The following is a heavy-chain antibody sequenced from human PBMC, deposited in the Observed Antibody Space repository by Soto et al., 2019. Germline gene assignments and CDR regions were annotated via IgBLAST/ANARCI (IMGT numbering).Heavy chain of an antibody. CDR2: IYYSGST. CDR1: GGSISSYY. J-gene: IGHJ4*02. CDR3: ASVSPRDGHNLYFLDY. V-gene: IGHV4-59*01. D-gene: IGHD3-16*01. Sequence: QVQLQESGPGLVKPSETLSLTCTVSGGSISSYYWSWMRQPPGKGLEWIGYIYYSGSTNYNPSLKSRLTISVDTSKNQFSLELSAVTAADTAVYYCASVSPRDGHNLYFLDYWGQGTLVTVSS.